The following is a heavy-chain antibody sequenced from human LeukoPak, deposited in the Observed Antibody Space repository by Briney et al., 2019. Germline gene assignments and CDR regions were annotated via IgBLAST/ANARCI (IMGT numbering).Heavy chain of an antibody. CDR1: GGSISSSSYS. J-gene: IGHJ4*02. CDR3: ARPGYYYDSSGYLN. CDR2: IYYSGST. V-gene: IGHV4-39*01. D-gene: IGHD3-22*01. Sequence: SETLSLTCTVSGGSISSSSYSWGWIRQPPGKGLEWIGSIYYSGSTYYNPSLKSRVTISVDTSKNQFSLKLSSVTAADTAVYYCARPGYYYDSSGYLNWGQGTLVTVSS.